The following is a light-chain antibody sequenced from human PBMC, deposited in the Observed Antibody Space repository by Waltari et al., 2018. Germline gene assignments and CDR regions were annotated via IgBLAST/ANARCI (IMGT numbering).Light chain of an antibody. CDR3: QHRANSWT. V-gene: IGKV3-11*01. J-gene: IGKJ1*01. CDR1: QSLGSY. CDR2: DAS. Sequence: EIVLTQSPATLSLSPGERATLSYRASQSLGSYLAWYQQKPGLPPRLLIYDASNRATGIPARFSGSGSGTDFTLTISSLEPEDFAVYFCQHRANSWTFGQGTKVEIK.